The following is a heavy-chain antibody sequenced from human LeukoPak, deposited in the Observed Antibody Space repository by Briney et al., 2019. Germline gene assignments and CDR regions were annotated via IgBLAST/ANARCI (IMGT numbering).Heavy chain of an antibody. D-gene: IGHD4-17*01. CDR2: INPSAGNT. J-gene: IGHJ4*02. CDR1: GYTFISYY. CDR3: ARGKYGDWYFDY. V-gene: IGHV1-46*01. Sequence: ASVKVSCNASGYTFISYYMYWVRQAPGHGLEWMGFINPSAGNTAYAQKFQGRVTMTRDTSTSTVYMDLTSLRSDDTAVYYCARGKYGDWYFDYWGQGTLVTVSS.